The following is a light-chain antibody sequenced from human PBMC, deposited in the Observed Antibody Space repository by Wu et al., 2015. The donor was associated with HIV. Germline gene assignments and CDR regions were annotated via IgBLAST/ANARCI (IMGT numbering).Light chain of an antibody. J-gene: IGKJ5*01. CDR1: QGVKSH. Sequence: IQLTQSPSSLSASVGDRVTITCRASQGVKSHFAWYQVKPGKAPKLLIYAASTLQSGVPSRFSGSGSGTDFTLTIGSLQSEDFATYYCQQFNSFPITFGQGTRLEIK. CDR2: AAS. V-gene: IGKV1-9*01. CDR3: QQFNSFPIT.